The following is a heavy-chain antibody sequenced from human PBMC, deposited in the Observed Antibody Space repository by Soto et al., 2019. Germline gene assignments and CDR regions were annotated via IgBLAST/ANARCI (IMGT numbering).Heavy chain of an antibody. Sequence: QVQLVQSGAEVKKPGASVKVSCKVSGYTLTELSMHWVRQAPGKGLEWMGGFDPEDGETIYAQKFQGRVTMTEETSTDPAYMELSSLRSEDTAVYYCSTADTVLARYGMDVWGQGTTVTVSS. D-gene: IGHD5-18*01. V-gene: IGHV1-24*01. CDR1: GYTLTELS. J-gene: IGHJ6*02. CDR2: FDPEDGET. CDR3: STADTVLARYGMDV.